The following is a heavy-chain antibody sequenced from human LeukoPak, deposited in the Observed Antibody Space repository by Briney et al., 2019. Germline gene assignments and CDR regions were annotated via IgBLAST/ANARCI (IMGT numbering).Heavy chain of an antibody. CDR1: GGSISTFS. CDR3: VRVLLDSNGADPSAS. Sequence: SSETLCLTCPVSGGSISTFSCGWIRQPPGKGLEWIGYIYYSGSTNNNPSLKSRVTMSLDTSKNQISLNLRSVTAADTAVYYCVRVLLDSNGADPSASCGQGTLVTVSS. J-gene: IGHJ5*02. CDR2: IYYSGST. V-gene: IGHV4-59*01. D-gene: IGHD5-18*01.